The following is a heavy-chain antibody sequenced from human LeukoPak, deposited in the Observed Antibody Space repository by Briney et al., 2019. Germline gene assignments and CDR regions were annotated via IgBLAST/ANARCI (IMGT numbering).Heavy chain of an antibody. D-gene: IGHD6-13*01. CDR1: GGSISSYY. J-gene: IGHJ3*02. V-gene: IGHV4-59*01. CDR3: ARRGSSSWYGEGAFDI. CDR2: IYYSGST. Sequence: SETLSLTCTVSGGSISSYYWSWIRQPPGKGLEWIGYIYYSGSTNYNPSLKSRLTISVDTSKNQFSLKLNSVTAADTAVYYCARRGSSSWYGEGAFDIWGQGTRVTVSS.